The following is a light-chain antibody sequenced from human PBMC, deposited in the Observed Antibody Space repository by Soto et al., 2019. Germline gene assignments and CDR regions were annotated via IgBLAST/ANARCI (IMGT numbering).Light chain of an antibody. CDR3: QHYNNWPFT. CDR1: RGIGST. Sequence: EVVMTQSPATLSVSPGERATLSCRASRGIGSTLAWYQQKPGQTPRLLIYDTSTRATGVPARFIGSQSGAEFTLTITSLQSEDFAVYYCQHYNNWPFTFGQGTKLEIK. V-gene: IGKV3-15*01. CDR2: DTS. J-gene: IGKJ2*01.